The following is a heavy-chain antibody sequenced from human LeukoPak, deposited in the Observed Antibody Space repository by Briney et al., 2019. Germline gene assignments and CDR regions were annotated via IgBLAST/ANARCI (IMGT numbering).Heavy chain of an antibody. CDR3: ARDGEPLLWFGELLGPYFDY. D-gene: IGHD3-10*01. J-gene: IGHJ4*02. Sequence: GRSLRLSCASSGFTFSNYALHWVRQAPGKGLEWVALISYDGSNKYYADSVKGRFTISRHNSKNTLYLQMNSLRAEDTAVYYCARDGEPLLWFGELLGPYFDYWGQGTLVTVSS. CDR1: GFTFSNYA. CDR2: ISYDGSNK. V-gene: IGHV3-30*04.